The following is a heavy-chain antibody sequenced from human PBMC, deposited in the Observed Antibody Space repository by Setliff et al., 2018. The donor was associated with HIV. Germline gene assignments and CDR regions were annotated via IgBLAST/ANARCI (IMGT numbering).Heavy chain of an antibody. V-gene: IGHV4-39*01. D-gene: IGHD6-19*01. Sequence: LSLPCSASGGPITSNTYFWDWIRQAPGKGLEWIGSIYHSGNTYYNPSLKSRVSISVDTSKRQFSLKLTSVTAGDSALYYCARRRGQKATGWYYFDFWGQGALVTVSS. J-gene: IGHJ4*02. CDR1: GGPITSNTYF. CDR2: IYHSGNT. CDR3: ARRRGQKATGWYYFDF.